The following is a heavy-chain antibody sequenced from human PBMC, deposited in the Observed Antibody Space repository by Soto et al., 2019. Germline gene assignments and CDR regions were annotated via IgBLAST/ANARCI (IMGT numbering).Heavy chain of an antibody. CDR1: GYTFTSYY. J-gene: IGHJ6*02. CDR3: ARGYLGYCISTSCPPSGMDV. V-gene: IGHV1-46*01. CDR2: INPSGGST. D-gene: IGHD2-2*01. Sequence: ASVKVSCKASGYTFTSYYMHWVRQAPGQGLEWMGIINPSGGSTSYAQKFQGRVTMTRDTSTSTVYMELSSLRSEDTAVYYCARGYLGYCISTSCPPSGMDVWGQGTTVTVSS.